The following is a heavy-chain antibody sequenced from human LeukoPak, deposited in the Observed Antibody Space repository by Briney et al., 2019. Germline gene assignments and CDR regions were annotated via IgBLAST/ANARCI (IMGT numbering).Heavy chain of an antibody. J-gene: IGHJ2*01. V-gene: IGHV4-59*01. D-gene: IGHD4-11*01. CDR1: GGSISSYY. CDR3: ASTGVYWYFDL. CDR2: IYYSGST. Sequence: SETLSLTCTVSGGSISSYYWSWIRQPPGKGLEWIGYIYYSGSTNYNPSLKSRVTISVDTSKNQFSLKLGSVTAADTAVYYCASTGVYWYFDLWGRGTLVTVSS.